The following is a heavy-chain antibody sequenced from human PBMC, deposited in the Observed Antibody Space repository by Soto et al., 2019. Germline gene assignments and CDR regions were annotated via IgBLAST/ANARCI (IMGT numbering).Heavy chain of an antibody. CDR2: INHSGST. D-gene: IGHD2-15*01. V-gene: IGHV4-34*01. J-gene: IGHJ6*03. CDR3: ARGLGSYYYYMDV. CDR1: GGSFSGYY. Sequence: SETLSLTCAVYGGSFSGYYWSWIRQPPGKGLEWIGEINHSGSTNYNPSLKSRVTISVDTSKNQFSLKLSSVTAADTAVYYCARGLGSYYYYMDVWGKGTTVTVSS.